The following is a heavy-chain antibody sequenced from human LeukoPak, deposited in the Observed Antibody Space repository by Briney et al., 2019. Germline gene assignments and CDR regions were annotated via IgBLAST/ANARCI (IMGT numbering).Heavy chain of an antibody. J-gene: IGHJ3*02. V-gene: IGHV4-34*01. CDR2: INHSGST. CDR3: ARPRRWLTNAFDI. Sequence: SETLSLTCAVYGGSFSGYYWSWIRQPPGKGLEWIGEINHSGSTNYNPSLKSRVTISVDTSKNQFSLKLSSVTAADTAVYYCARPRRWLTNAFDIWGQGTMVTVSS. CDR1: GGSFSGYY. D-gene: IGHD4-17*01.